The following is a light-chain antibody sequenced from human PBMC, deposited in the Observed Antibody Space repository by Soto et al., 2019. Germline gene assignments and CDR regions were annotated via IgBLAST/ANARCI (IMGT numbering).Light chain of an antibody. J-gene: IGLJ2*01. Sequence: QSALTQPASVSGSPGQSITISCTGTSSDVGGYNYVSWYQQHPGKAPKLMIYDVSNRPSGVSNRFSGSKSGNTASLTISGLQAEDEADYYCSLYTSSSTVVFGGGTKGTVL. V-gene: IGLV2-14*01. CDR2: DVS. CDR1: SSDVGGYNY. CDR3: SLYTSSSTVV.